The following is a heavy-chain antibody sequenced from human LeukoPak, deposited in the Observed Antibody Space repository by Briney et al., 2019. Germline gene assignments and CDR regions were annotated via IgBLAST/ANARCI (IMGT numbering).Heavy chain of an antibody. CDR3: ARSADELGAFDI. Sequence: SETLSLTCTVSGGSLSSYYWSWIRQPPGKGLEWIGYIYYSGSTNYNPSLKSRVTISVDTSKNQFSLKLSSVTAADTAVYYCARSADELGAFDIWGQGTMVTVSS. D-gene: IGHD6-6*01. J-gene: IGHJ3*02. CDR1: GGSLSSYY. CDR2: IYYSGST. V-gene: IGHV4-59*08.